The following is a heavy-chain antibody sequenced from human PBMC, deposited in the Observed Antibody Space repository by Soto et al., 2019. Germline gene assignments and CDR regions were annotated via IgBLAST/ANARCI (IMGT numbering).Heavy chain of an antibody. J-gene: IGHJ6*02. Sequence: GASVKVSCKASGYIFTAYCIGWVRQAPGQGLEWMGWISTYNGNTDYVQKLRGRLTMTTDTSASTVHMDLRSLRSDDTAVYYCARMRAFYGSASHYIADYYYYYAMDVWGQGTTVTVSS. V-gene: IGHV1-18*01. D-gene: IGHD3-10*01. CDR2: ISTYNGNT. CDR1: GYIFTAYC. CDR3: ARMRAFYGSASHYIADYYYYYAMDV.